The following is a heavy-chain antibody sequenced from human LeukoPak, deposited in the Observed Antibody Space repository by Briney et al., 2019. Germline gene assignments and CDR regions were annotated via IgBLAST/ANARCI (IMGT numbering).Heavy chain of an antibody. Sequence: GGSLRLSCATSGFDFKNYGMNWVRQAPGKGLEWVATISGSGDATYYADSVKGRFTISRDNPENTVHLHMDSLRGDDTATYHCVKDFNFFDSSGYRQHDYGMDAWGQGTTVSVSS. J-gene: IGHJ6*02. CDR1: GFDFKNYG. CDR3: VKDFNFFDSSGYRQHDYGMDA. CDR2: ISGSGDAT. V-gene: IGHV3-23*01. D-gene: IGHD3-22*01.